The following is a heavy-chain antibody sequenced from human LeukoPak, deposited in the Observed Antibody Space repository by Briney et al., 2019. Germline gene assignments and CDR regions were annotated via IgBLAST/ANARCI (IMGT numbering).Heavy chain of an antibody. CDR1: GFTFSSYW. CDR3: ARRVEWLLEYYFDY. CDR2: IKQDGSEK. J-gene: IGHJ4*02. V-gene: IGHV3-7*01. D-gene: IGHD3-3*01. Sequence: GGSLRLSCAASGFTFSSYWMSWVRQAPGKGLEWVANIKQDGSEKYYVDSVKGRFTISRDNAKNSLYLQMNSLRAEDTAVYYCARRVEWLLEYYFDYWGQGTLVTVSS.